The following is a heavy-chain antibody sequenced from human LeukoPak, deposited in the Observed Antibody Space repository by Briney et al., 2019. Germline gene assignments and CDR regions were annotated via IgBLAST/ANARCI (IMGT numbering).Heavy chain of an antibody. CDR1: GGSFRGYY. CDR3: ARPRAPTRYCSGGSCPFDY. J-gene: IGHJ4*02. Sequence: PSETLSLTCAVYGGSFRGYYWSWIRQPPGKGLEWIGEINHSGSTNYNPSLKSRVTISVDTSKNQFSLKLSSVTAADTAVYYCARPRAPTRYCSGGSCPFDYWGQGTLVTVSS. D-gene: IGHD2-15*01. CDR2: INHSGST. V-gene: IGHV4-34*01.